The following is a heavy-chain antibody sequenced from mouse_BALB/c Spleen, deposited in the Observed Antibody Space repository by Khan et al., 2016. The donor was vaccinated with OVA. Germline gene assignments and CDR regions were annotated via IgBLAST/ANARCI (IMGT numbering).Heavy chain of an antibody. V-gene: IGHV5-9-1*01. CDR3: ANVNYVWFAY. J-gene: IGHJ3*01. D-gene: IGHD1-1*02. CDR1: GFTFSSFV. CDR2: ISSAATYT. Sequence: EVELVESGGGLVEPGGSLKLSCAASGFTFSSFVMSWVRQTPEKRLEWVATISSAATYTYYPDSVKGRFTISRDNAKNTLYLQMNSLRSDDTAMYYWANVNYVWFAYWGQGTLVTVST.